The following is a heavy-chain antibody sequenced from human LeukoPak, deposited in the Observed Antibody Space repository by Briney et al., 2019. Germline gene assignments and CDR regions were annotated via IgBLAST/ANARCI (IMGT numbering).Heavy chain of an antibody. CDR3: AKAGPPIHYYYMDV. CDR2: ISSYNGNT. J-gene: IGHJ6*03. Sequence: ASVKVSCKASGYVFTSYGINWVRQAPGQGLEWMGWISSYNGNTHYAQILQGRVTMTTDTSTSTAYMELRSLRSDDTAVYYCAKAGPPIHYYYMDVWGKGTTVTISS. V-gene: IGHV1-18*01. CDR1: GYVFTSYG.